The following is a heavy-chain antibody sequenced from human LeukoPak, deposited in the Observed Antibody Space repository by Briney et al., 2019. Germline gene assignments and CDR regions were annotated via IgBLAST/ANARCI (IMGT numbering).Heavy chain of an antibody. CDR2: ISSSGSTI. J-gene: IGHJ4*02. D-gene: IGHD1-1*01. Sequence: TGGSLRLSCAASGFTFSSYEMNWVRQAPGKGLEWVSYISSSGSTIYYADSVKGRFTISRDNAKNSLYLQMNSLRAEDTAVCYCARINWNGNFDYWGQGTLVTVSS. V-gene: IGHV3-48*03. CDR1: GFTFSSYE. CDR3: ARINWNGNFDY.